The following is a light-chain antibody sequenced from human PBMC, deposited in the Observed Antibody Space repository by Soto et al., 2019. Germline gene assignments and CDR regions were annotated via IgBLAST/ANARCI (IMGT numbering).Light chain of an antibody. J-gene: IGKJ4*01. CDR3: QQYGSSPLT. CDR2: DAS. V-gene: IGKV3-20*01. Sequence: EVVTTQSPATLSVSPGERATLSCRASQGLGTNLAWYQQKPGQAPRLLIYDASSRATGIPDRFSGGGSGTDFTLTISRLEPEDFAVYYCQQYGSSPLTFGGGTKVDI. CDR1: QGLGTN.